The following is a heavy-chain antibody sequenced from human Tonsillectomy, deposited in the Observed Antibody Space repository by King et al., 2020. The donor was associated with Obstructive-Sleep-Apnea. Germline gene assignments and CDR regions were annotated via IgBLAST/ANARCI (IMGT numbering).Heavy chain of an antibody. CDR1: GLTFRNYA. CDR2: ISGSGESI. J-gene: IGHJ4*02. Sequence: VQLVESGGGLVQPGGSLRLSCAVSGLTFRNYAMGWVRQAPGKGLEWVSGISGSGESISYTDSVKGRFTISRDNSKNTLYLQMNSLRVEDTAIYYCARDPCTWGYDTSGYYCGFDYWGQGTLVTVSS. D-gene: IGHD3-22*01. V-gene: IGHV3-23*04. CDR3: ARDPCTWGYDTSGYYCGFDY.